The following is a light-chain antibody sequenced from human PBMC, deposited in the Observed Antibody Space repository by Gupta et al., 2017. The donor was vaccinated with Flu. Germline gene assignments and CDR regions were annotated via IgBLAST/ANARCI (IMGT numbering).Light chain of an antibody. CDR1: QSSLYSSSKKNY. J-gene: IGKJ1*01. V-gene: IGKV4-1*01. Sequence: LGERATNNCKTSQSSLYSSSKKNYLAWYQQKPGQPPKRLIYWASTRESGVPDRFSGSGSGTDFSLTISRLQAEDVAVYYCLQDASARQTFGQGTKLEIK. CDR3: LQDASARQT. CDR2: WAS.